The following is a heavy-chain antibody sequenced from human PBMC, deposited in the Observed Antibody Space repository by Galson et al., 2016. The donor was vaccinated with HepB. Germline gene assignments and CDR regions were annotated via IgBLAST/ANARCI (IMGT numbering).Heavy chain of an antibody. CDR3: AKDGWFVGAAGGF. J-gene: IGHJ4*02. D-gene: IGHD2-15*01. CDR2: TSYDGSNE. CDR1: GFTFSRSD. V-gene: IGHV3-30*18. Sequence: SLRLSCAASGFTFSRSDMYWVRQAPGKGLEWVAVTSYDGSNEYYADSVKGRFTISRDNSKNTLYLRMNSLRAEDTAVYYCAKDGWFVGAAGGFWGQGTLVTVSS.